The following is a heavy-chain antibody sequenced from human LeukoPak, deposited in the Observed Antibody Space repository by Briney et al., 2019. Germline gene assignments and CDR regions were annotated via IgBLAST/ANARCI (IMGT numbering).Heavy chain of an antibody. J-gene: IGHJ4*02. Sequence: AGGSLRLSCAASGFTFSSYWTSWVRQAPGKGLEWVANIKQDGSEKYYVDSVKGRFTISRDNAKNSLYLQMNSLRAEDTAVYYCARDRYCSGGSCSADYWGQGTLVTVSS. CDR2: IKQDGSEK. CDR1: GFTFSSYW. D-gene: IGHD2-15*01. V-gene: IGHV3-7*01. CDR3: ARDRYCSGGSCSADY.